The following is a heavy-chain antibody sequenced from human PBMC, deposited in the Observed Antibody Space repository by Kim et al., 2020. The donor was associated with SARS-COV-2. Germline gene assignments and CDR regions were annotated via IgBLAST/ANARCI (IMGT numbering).Heavy chain of an antibody. D-gene: IGHD2-15*01. CDR1: GYSFTSYW. Sequence: GESLKISCKGSGYSFTSYWISWVRQMPGKGLEWMGRIDPSDSYTNYSPSFQGHVTISADKSISTAYLQWSSLKASDTAMYYCARNPYCSGGSCWGRGVFDPWGQGTLVTVSS. CDR3: ARNPYCSGGSCWGRGVFDP. J-gene: IGHJ5*02. CDR2: IDPSDSYT. V-gene: IGHV5-10-1*01.